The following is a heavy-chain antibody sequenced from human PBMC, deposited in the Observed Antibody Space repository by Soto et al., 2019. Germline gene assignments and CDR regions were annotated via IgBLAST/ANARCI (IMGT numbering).Heavy chain of an antibody. Sequence: QVQLQESGPGLVKPSGTLSLTCAVSGDSISSGNWWSWVRQPPGKGLEWIGEIYHSGSINYNPSFKSRVSISVDKSKNQFSLNLSSVTAADTAVYYCARAPSTTLYGMDVWGQGTTVTVSS. CDR1: GDSISSGNW. J-gene: IGHJ6*02. D-gene: IGHD4-17*01. CDR3: ARAPSTTLYGMDV. CDR2: IYHSGSI. V-gene: IGHV4-4*02.